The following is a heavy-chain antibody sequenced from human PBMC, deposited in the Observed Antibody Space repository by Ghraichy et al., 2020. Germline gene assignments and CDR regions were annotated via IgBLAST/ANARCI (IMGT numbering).Heavy chain of an antibody. Sequence: GSLRLSCAVYGGSFSGYYWSWIRQPPGKGLEWIGEINHSGSTNYNPSLKSRVTISVDTSKNQFSLQLSAVTAADTAVYYCARGRAKGLSPNWFDPWGQGTLVPVSS. CDR3: ARGRAKGLSPNWFDP. CDR1: GGSFSGYY. CDR2: INHSGST. V-gene: IGHV4-34*01. J-gene: IGHJ5*02. D-gene: IGHD2-21*01.